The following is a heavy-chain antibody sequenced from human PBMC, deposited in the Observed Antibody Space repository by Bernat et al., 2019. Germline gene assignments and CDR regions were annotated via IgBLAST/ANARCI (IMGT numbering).Heavy chain of an antibody. CDR2: IIPIFGTA. CDR1: GGTFSSYA. V-gene: IGHV1-69*01. J-gene: IGHJ4*02. CDR3: ASSLRYFDWLVIDYFDY. Sequence: QVQLVQSGAEVKKPGSSVKVSCKASGGTFSSYAISWVRQAPGQGLEWMGGIIPIFGTANYAQKFQGRVTITADESTSTAYMELSSLRSEDTAVYYCASSLRYFDWLVIDYFDYWGQGTLVTVSS. D-gene: IGHD3-9*01.